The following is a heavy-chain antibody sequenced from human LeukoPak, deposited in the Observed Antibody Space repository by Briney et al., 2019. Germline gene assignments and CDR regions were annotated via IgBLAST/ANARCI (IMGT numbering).Heavy chain of an antibody. CDR1: GLKNLFW. V-gene: IGHV3-7*01. J-gene: IGHJ1*01. Sequence: GGSLRLSCAASGLKNLFWMSWVRQAPGKGLEWVANIKHDGTTKYYVDSVKGRFSISRDNAAISVYLQMNNLRVEDTSVYYCARAPSEVGGYYPEYFRHWGQGTLVTVSS. CDR2: IKHDGTTK. D-gene: IGHD3-22*01. CDR3: ARAPSEVGGYYPEYFRH.